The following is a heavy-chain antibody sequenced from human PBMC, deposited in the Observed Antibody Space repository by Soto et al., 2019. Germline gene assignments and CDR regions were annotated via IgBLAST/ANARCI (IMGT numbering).Heavy chain of an antibody. Sequence: QVQLVESGGGVVQPGRSLRLSCAASGFTFSNFPIHWVRQAPGKGLEWVAVMSHDGRNKDYADSAKGRFTISRDNSKSTLYLQMNSLRTEDTAVYYCARDGIERGSGSFATHLGQGTQVTVSS. D-gene: IGHD3-10*01. J-gene: IGHJ4*02. CDR3: ARDGIERGSGSFATH. CDR1: GFTFSNFP. V-gene: IGHV3-30-3*01. CDR2: MSHDGRNK.